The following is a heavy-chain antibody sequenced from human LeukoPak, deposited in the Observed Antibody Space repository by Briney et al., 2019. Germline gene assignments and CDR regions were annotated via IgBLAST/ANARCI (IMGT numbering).Heavy chain of an antibody. Sequence: GGSLRLSCAASEFTLSNYYMTWVRQAPGKGLEWVANIKQDGSEKFYVDSVKGRFTISRDNAKNSLFLQMNSLRAKDTAVYYCARGQGWLVDYWGQGTLVTVSS. CDR3: ARGQGWLVDY. J-gene: IGHJ4*02. CDR1: EFTLSNYY. V-gene: IGHV3-7*05. CDR2: IKQDGSEK. D-gene: IGHD6-19*01.